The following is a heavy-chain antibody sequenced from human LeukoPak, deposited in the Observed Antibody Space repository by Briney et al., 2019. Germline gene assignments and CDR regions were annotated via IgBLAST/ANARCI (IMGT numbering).Heavy chain of an antibody. J-gene: IGHJ4*02. CDR3: ARDLLEWYFDY. CDR1: GXTVSSTY. Sequence: GGSLRLSCAASGXTVSSTYMSWVRQTPGKGLEWVSVIYSGGSTYYADSVKGRLTISRDNSKSTLYLQMNSLRAEDTAVYYCARDLLEWYFDYWGQGTLVTVSS. V-gene: IGHV3-66*01. D-gene: IGHD3-3*01. CDR2: IYSGGST.